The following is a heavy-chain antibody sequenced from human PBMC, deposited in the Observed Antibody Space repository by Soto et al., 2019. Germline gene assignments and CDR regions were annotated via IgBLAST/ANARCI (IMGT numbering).Heavy chain of an antibody. D-gene: IGHD3-22*01. CDR1: GGTFSSYT. V-gene: IGHV1-69*02. J-gene: IGHJ5*02. CDR2: IIPILGIA. Sequence: QVQLVQSGAEVKKPGSSVKVSCKASGGTFSSYTISWVRQAPGQGLEWMGRIIPILGIANYAQKFQGRVTITADKSTSPSYMELSSLRPEDTAVYYWARASEGRYYYDSITWCDPWGQGTLVTVSS. CDR3: ARASEGRYYYDSITWCDP.